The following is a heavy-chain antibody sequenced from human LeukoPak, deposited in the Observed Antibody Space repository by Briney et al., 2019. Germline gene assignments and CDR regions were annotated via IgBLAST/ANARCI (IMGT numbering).Heavy chain of an antibody. CDR3: GGTYSSSWSVNWFDP. J-gene: IGHJ5*02. D-gene: IGHD6-13*01. CDR1: GGSISSSSYY. V-gene: IGHV4-39*07. CDR2: IYTSGST. Sequence: SETLSLTCTVSGGSISSSSYYWGWIRQPPGKGLEWIGRIYTSGSTNYNPSLKSRVTISVDTSKNQFSLKLSSVTAADTAVYYCGGTYSSSWSVNWFDPWGQGTLVTVSS.